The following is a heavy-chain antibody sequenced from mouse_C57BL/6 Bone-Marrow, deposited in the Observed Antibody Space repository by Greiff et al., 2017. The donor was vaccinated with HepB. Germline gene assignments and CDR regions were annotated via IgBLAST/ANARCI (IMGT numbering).Heavy chain of an antibody. Sequence: DVKLVESGGGLVQPGGSLKLSCAASGFTFSDYGMAWVRQAPRKGPEWVAFISNLAYSIYYADTVTGRFTFSRENAKNTLYLEMSSLRSEDTTMYYCARQAQHSLYYDYDGSMDYWGQGTSVTVSS. CDR3: ARQAQHSLYYDYDGSMDY. D-gene: IGHD2-4*01. J-gene: IGHJ4*01. CDR2: ISNLAYSI. CDR1: GFTFSDYG. V-gene: IGHV5-15*01.